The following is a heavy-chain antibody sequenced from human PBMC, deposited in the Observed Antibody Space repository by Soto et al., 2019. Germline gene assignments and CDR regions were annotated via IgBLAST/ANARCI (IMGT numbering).Heavy chain of an antibody. CDR3: ARPHGGSSGWDNWFDP. J-gene: IGHJ5*02. CDR2: IYYSGST. Sequence: PSETLSLTWTVSGDSITSGVHYCSWIRQLPGKGLEWIGYIYYSGSTNYNPSLKSRVTISVDTSKNQFSLKLSSVTAADTAVYYCARPHGGSSGWDNWFDPWGRGTLVTVSP. CDR1: GDSITSGVHY. D-gene: IGHD6-25*01. V-gene: IGHV4-61*08.